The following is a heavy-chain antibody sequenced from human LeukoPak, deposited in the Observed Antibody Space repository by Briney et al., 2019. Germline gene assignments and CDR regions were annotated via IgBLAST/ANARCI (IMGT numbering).Heavy chain of an antibody. CDR2: INPSGGST. J-gene: IGHJ4*02. D-gene: IGHD7-27*01. Sequence: WASVKVSCKPSGYTFTSYYMHWVRQAPGQGLEWMGIINPSGGSTSYAQKFQGRVTMTRDTSTSTVYMELSSLRSEDTAVYYCARVRPGPYYFDYWGQGTLVTVSS. CDR1: GYTFTSYY. V-gene: IGHV1-46*01. CDR3: ARVRPGPYYFDY.